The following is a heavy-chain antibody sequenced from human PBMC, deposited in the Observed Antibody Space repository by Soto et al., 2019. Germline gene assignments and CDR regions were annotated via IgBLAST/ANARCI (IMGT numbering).Heavy chain of an antibody. J-gene: IGHJ6*01. Sequence: EVQLVESGGGLVQPGGSLRLSCAASGFTFSSYSMNWVRQAPGKGLEWVSYISSSSSTIYYADSVKGRFTISRDNAKNSLYLQMNSLRAEDTAVYYCARDRGDCSGGSCYPNYYYGMDVW. CDR2: ISSSSSTI. CDR1: GFTFSSYS. CDR3: ARDRGDCSGGSCYPNYYYGMDV. D-gene: IGHD2-15*01. V-gene: IGHV3-48*01.